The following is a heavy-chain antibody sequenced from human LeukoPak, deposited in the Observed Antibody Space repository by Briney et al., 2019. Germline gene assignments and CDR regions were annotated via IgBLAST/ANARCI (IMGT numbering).Heavy chain of an antibody. CDR2: INPSGGGT. CDR1: GYTFTSYY. CDR3: AKSTYSSGSFDY. J-gene: IGHJ4*02. D-gene: IGHD6-19*01. V-gene: IGHV1-46*01. Sequence: ASVKVSCKASGYTFTSYYMHWVRQAPGQGLEWMGIINPSGGGTSYAQKFQGRVTMTRDTSTSTVYMELSSLRSEDTAVYYCAKSTYSSGSFDYWGQGTLVTVSS.